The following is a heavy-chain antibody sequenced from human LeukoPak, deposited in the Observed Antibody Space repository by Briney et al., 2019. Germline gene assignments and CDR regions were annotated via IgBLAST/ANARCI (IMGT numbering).Heavy chain of an antibody. Sequence: SETLSLTCTVSGYSISSDCYWGWIRQPPGKGLEWIGSLYHSGSTYHNPSLKSRVTISVDTSKNQFSLKLSSVTAADTAVYYCATEAPIFQYWGQGTLVTVSS. V-gene: IGHV4-38-2*02. D-gene: IGHD3-3*01. CDR1: GYSISSDCY. J-gene: IGHJ1*01. CDR2: LYHSGST. CDR3: ATEAPIFQY.